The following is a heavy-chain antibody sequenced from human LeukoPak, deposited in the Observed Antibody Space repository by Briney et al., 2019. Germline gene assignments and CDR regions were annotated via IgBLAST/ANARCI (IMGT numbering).Heavy chain of an antibody. D-gene: IGHD2-15*01. V-gene: IGHV1-2*02. CDR2: INPNTGGP. CDR3: ARGGGSCCCDY. Sequence: ASVKVSCKSSGYTFTGYYMHWVRQAPGQGLEWMGWINPNTGGPTYAQGFTGGVTITRDTSVSTAYMQLSSLRSADTAVYYCARGGGSCCCDYWLRGTVVTVSS. J-gene: IGHJ4*02. CDR1: GYTFTGYY.